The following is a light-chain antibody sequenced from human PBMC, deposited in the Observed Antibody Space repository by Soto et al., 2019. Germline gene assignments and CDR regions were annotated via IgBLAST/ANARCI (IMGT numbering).Light chain of an antibody. V-gene: IGKV3-15*01. Sequence: EIVMTQSPATLSVSPGERATLSCRASQSVSSNLAWYQQKPGQAPRLLIYGASTRATGITARFSGSGSGTEFTLTISSLQPDEFATYYCQQDNSYWSFGQGTKVEIK. CDR1: QSVSSN. J-gene: IGKJ1*01. CDR3: QQDNSYWS. CDR2: GAS.